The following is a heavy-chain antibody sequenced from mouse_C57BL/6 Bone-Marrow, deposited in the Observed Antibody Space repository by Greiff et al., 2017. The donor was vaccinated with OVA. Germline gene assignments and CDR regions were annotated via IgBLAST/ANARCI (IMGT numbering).Heavy chain of an antibody. J-gene: IGHJ3*01. V-gene: IGHV1-81*01. D-gene: IGHD3-1*01. CDR1: GYTFTSYG. Sequence: QVQLQQSGAELARPGASVKLSCKASGYTFTSYGISWVKQRTGQGLEWIGEIYPRSGNTYYNEKFKGKATLTADKSSSTASMELRSLTAEEAADDYCASGDSDGLDDWGQGTMVTVAA. CDR3: ASGDSDGLDD. CDR2: IYPRSGNT.